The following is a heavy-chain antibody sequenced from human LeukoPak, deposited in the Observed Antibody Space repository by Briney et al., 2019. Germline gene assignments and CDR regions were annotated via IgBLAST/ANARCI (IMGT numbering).Heavy chain of an antibody. CDR1: GFTFTTYG. D-gene: IGHD6-13*01. CDR2: ICGSGDTT. J-gene: IGHJ4*02. CDR3: AKWSIGLRQLGEDH. Sequence: GGSLRLSCAASGFTFTTYGMSWVRQAPGKGPEWVSSICGSGDTTYYADSVKGRFTISRDNSKNTLYLQMNSLRAEDTAVYYCAKWSIGLRQLGEDHWGQGTLVTVSS. V-gene: IGHV3-23*01.